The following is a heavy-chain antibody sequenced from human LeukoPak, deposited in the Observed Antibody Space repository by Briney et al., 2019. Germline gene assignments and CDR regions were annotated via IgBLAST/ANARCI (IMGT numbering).Heavy chain of an antibody. CDR1: GGSFSGYY. CDR3: ARGSAAVTIDY. J-gene: IGHJ4*02. D-gene: IGHD4-17*01. V-gene: IGHV4-34*01. Sequence: PSETLSLTCAVYGGSFSGYYWSWIRQPPGKWLEWIGEINHSGSTNYNPSLKSRVTISVDTSKNQFSLKLSSVTAADTAVYYCARGSAAVTIDYWGQGTLVTVSS. CDR2: INHSGST.